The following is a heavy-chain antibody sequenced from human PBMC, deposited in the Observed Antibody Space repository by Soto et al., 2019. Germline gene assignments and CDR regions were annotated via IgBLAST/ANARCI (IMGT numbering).Heavy chain of an antibody. CDR3: AKGTAYYDILTGYPVGDYYYGMDV. Sequence: GGSLRLSCAASGFTFNNLAMSWVRQAPGKGLEWVSAISGSGGSTYYAGSVKGRFTISRDNSKNTLYLQMNILRAEDTAVYYCAKGTAYYDILTGYPVGDYYYGMDVWGQGTTVTVSS. D-gene: IGHD3-9*01. CDR1: GFTFNNLA. J-gene: IGHJ6*02. V-gene: IGHV3-23*01. CDR2: ISGSGGST.